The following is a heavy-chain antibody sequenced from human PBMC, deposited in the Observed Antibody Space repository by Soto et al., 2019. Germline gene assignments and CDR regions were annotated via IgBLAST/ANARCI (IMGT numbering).Heavy chain of an antibody. CDR1: GFTFSSYG. V-gene: IGHV3-NL1*01. Sequence: QVQLVESGGGVVQPGRSLRLSCAASGFTFSSYGMHWVRQAPGKGLEWVSGISSNGGSTYYTDSVKGRFTISRDNSKNTLYLQMNSLRAEDTAVYYCAKGMYYYDYWGQGTLVTVSS. CDR3: AKGMYYYDY. CDR2: ISSNGGST. D-gene: IGHD2-8*01. J-gene: IGHJ4*02.